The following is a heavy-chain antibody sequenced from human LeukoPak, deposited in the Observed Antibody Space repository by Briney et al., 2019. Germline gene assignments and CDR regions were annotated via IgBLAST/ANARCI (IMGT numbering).Heavy chain of an antibody. CDR1: GFTFSSYG. Sequence: PGGSLRLSCAASGFTFSSYGMSWVRQAPGKGLEWVSFISGSGGSTYYADSVKGRFTISRDNSKNTLYLQMNSLRAEDTAVYYCAKDHQEGYCSGGNCYHYYYYMDVWGKGTTVTISS. V-gene: IGHV3-23*01. CDR2: ISGSGGST. J-gene: IGHJ6*03. D-gene: IGHD2-15*01. CDR3: AKDHQEGYCSGGNCYHYYYYMDV.